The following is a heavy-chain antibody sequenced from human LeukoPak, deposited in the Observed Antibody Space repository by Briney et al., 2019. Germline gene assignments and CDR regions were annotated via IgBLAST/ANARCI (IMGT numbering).Heavy chain of an antibody. D-gene: IGHD3-22*01. CDR2: ISAYNGNT. CDR1: GYTFTSYG. V-gene: IGHV1-18*01. Sequence: ASVKVSCKASGYTFTSYGISWVRQAPGQGLEWMGWISAYNGNTNYAQKLQGRVTMTTDTSTSTAYMELRSLRSDDTAVYYCARAPDYYYDSSGPHFDYWGQGTLVTVSS. CDR3: ARAPDYYYDSSGPHFDY. J-gene: IGHJ4*02.